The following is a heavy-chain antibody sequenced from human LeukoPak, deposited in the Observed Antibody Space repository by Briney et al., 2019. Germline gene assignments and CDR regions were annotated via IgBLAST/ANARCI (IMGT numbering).Heavy chain of an antibody. D-gene: IGHD6-19*01. J-gene: IGHJ4*02. CDR3: ARASGWYTLLGEFDY. CDR2: IDAAGDT. V-gene: IGHV3-13*01. CDR1: GFTFSSYH. Sequence: GGSLRLSCAASGFTFSSYHMHWVRQSAGKGLEWVSSIDAAGDTYYAGSVKGRFTVSRENAKSSLYLQMNSLRAGDTAVYYCARASGWYTLLGEFDYWGQGTLVTVSS.